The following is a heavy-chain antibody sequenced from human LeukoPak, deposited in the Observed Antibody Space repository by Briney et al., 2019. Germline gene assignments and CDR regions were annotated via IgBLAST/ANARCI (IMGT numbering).Heavy chain of an antibody. D-gene: IGHD2-2*01. CDR1: GGSFSGYY. Sequence: SETLSLTCAVYGGSFSGYYWSWIRQPPGKGLEWIGEINHSGSTNYNPSLKSRVTISVDTPKNQFSLKLSSVTAADTAVYYCAREGQLYYYMDVWGKGTTVTVSS. J-gene: IGHJ6*03. CDR3: AREGQLYYYMDV. V-gene: IGHV4-34*01. CDR2: INHSGST.